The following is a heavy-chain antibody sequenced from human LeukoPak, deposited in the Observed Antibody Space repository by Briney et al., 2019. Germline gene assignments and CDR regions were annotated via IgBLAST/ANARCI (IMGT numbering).Heavy chain of an antibody. CDR2: INHSGST. D-gene: IGHD2-2*01. CDR3: ARGLPARYCSSTSCYEYFDY. Sequence: SETLSPTCAVYGGSFSGYYWSWIRQPPGKGLEWIGEINHSGSTNYNPSLKSRVTISVDTSKNQFSLKLSSVTAADTAVYYCARGLPARYCSSTSCYEYFDYWGQGTLVTVSS. J-gene: IGHJ4*02. CDR1: GGSFSGYY. V-gene: IGHV4-34*01.